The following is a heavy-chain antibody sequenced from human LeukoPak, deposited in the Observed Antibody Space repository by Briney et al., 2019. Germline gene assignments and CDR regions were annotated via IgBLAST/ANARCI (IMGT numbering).Heavy chain of an antibody. V-gene: IGHV3-21*01. J-gene: IGHJ6*02. CDR2: ISSSSSYI. CDR3: ARDNYGDYVHGMDV. Sequence: PGGSLRLSCAASGFTFSSYSINWVRQAPGKGLEWVSSISSSSSYIYYADSVKGRFTISRDNAKNSLYLQMNSLRAEDTAVYYCARDNYGDYVHGMDVWGQGTTVTVSS. D-gene: IGHD4-17*01. CDR1: GFTFSSYS.